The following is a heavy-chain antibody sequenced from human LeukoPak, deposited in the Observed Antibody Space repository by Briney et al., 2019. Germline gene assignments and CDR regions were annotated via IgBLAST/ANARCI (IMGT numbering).Heavy chain of an antibody. J-gene: IGHJ3*02. CDR3: ARSSAFGELLYAFDI. D-gene: IGHD3-10*01. V-gene: IGHV4-4*07. Sequence: PSETLSLTCTVSGGSISSYYWSWIRQPAGKGLEWIGRIYTSGSTNYNPSLKSRVTMSVDTSKNQFSLKLSSVTAADTAVYYCARSSAFGELLYAFDIWGQGTMVTVSS. CDR1: GGSISSYY. CDR2: IYTSGST.